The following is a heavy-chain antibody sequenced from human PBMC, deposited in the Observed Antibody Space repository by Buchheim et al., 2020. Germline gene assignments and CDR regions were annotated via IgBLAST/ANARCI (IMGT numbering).Heavy chain of an antibody. CDR2: INHSGST. CDR3: ARGGYYGSGSYFKGEADYYYYYMGV. J-gene: IGHJ6*03. V-gene: IGHV4-34*01. CDR1: GGSFSGYY. D-gene: IGHD3-10*01. Sequence: QVQLQQWGAGLLKPSETLSLTCAVYGGSFSGYYWSWLRQPPGKGLEWIGEINHSGSTNYNPSLKSRVTISVDTSKNQFSLKLSSVTAADTAVYYCARGGYYGSGSYFKGEADYYYYYMGVWGKGTT.